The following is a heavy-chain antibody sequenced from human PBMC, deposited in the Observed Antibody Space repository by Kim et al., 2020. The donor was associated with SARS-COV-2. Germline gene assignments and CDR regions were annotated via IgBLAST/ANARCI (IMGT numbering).Heavy chain of an antibody. CDR3: AREISGSYYEDDAFDI. CDR2: IIPIFGTA. Sequence: SVKVSCKASGGTFSSYAISWVRQAPGQGLEWMGGIIPIFGTANYAQKFQGRVTITADESTSTAYMELSSLRSEDTAVYYCAREISGSYYEDDAFDIWGQGTMVTVSS. CDR1: GGTFSSYA. D-gene: IGHD1-26*01. J-gene: IGHJ3*02. V-gene: IGHV1-69*13.